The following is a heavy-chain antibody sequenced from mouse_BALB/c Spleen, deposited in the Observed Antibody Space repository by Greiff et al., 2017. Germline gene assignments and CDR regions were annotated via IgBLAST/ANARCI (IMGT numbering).Heavy chain of an antibody. Sequence: QVQLKQPGAELVRPGASVNLSCQASGYTFTSYWLNWVKQRPGQGLEWIGNIYPSDSYTNYNQKFKDKATLTVDKSSSTNYMQLSSTTSEDYAVFFCTSERRGAMDYWGQGTSVTVSA. CDR2: IYPSDSYT. CDR3: TSERRGAMDY. CDR1: GYTFTSYW. J-gene: IGHJ4*01. V-gene: IGHV1-69*02.